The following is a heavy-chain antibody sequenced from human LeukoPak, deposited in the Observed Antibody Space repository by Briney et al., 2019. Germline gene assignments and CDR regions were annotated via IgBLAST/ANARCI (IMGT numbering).Heavy chain of an antibody. CDR2: ISSSGTTI. CDR1: GFTFSDYY. D-gene: IGHD1-26*01. V-gene: IGHV3-11*01. CDR3: ARRRDSGSLQHFDY. Sequence: AGGSLRLSCAASGFTFSDYYMSWIRQAPGKGPEWVSYISSSGTTIYYADSVKGRFTISRDNAKNSLYLQMNSLRAEDTAVYYCARRRDSGSLQHFDYWGQGTLVTVSS. J-gene: IGHJ4*02.